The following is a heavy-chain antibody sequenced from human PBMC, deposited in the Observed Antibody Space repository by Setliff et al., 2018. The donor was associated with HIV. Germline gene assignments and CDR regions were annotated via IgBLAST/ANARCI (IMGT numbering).Heavy chain of an antibody. Sequence: GESLKISCKGSGYTFSNYWIAWVRQMPGKGLEWMGIIYPDDSDTRYSPSFQGQVTISADKSISTAYLQWSSLKASDTAMYYCVRREHGGNLSFDLWGRGTLVTVSS. CDR3: VRREHGGNLSFDL. CDR2: IYPDDSDT. D-gene: IGHD2-15*01. V-gene: IGHV5-51*01. J-gene: IGHJ2*01. CDR1: GYTFSNYW.